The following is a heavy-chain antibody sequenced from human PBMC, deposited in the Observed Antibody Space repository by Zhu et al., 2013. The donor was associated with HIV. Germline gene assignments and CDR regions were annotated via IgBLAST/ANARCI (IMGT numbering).Heavy chain of an antibody. J-gene: IGHJ6*03. CDR2: IIPIFGTA. Sequence: QVQLVQSGAEVKKPGSSVKVSCKASGGTFSSYAISWVRQAPGQGLEWMGGIIPIFGTANYAQKFQGRVTITADESTSTAYMELSSLRSEDTAVYFCAKNDFWSVSGYYYMDVWGKGTTVTVSS. CDR1: GGTFSSYA. V-gene: IGHV1-69*01. CDR3: AKNDFWSVSGYYYMDV. D-gene: IGHD3-3*01.